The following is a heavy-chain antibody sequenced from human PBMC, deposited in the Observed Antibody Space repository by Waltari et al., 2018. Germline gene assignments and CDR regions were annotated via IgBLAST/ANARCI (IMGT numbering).Heavy chain of an antibody. D-gene: IGHD6-19*01. Sequence: VQLVESGGGLVQPGGSLRLSCAASGFTFSTYGMHWVRQAPGKGLEWVAVISFDGNKKYYADSVKDRFNISRDSSNNMLYLQMSNLKLEDTAVYHCARGYVGAVGPRDYWGQGVLVTVSS. CDR3: ARGYVGAVGPRDY. CDR1: GFTFSTYG. CDR2: ISFDGNKK. J-gene: IGHJ4*02. V-gene: IGHV3-30*03.